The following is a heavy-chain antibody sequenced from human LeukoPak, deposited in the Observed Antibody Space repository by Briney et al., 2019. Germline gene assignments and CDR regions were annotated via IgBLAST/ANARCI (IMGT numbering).Heavy chain of an antibody. V-gene: IGHV4-34*01. CDR2: INHSGST. J-gene: IGHJ6*02. CDR3: AVKDYDFWSGSGMDV. D-gene: IGHD3-3*01. CDR1: GGSISSYY. Sequence: SETLSLTCTVSGGSISSYYWSWIRQPPGKGLEWIGEINHSGSTNYNPSLKSRVTISVDTSKNQFSLKLSSVTAADTAVYYCAVKDYDFWSGSGMDVWGQGTTVTVSS.